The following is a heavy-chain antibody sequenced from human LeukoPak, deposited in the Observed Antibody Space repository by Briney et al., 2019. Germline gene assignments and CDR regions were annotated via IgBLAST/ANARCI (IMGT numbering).Heavy chain of an antibody. J-gene: IGHJ4*02. D-gene: IGHD3-10*01. CDR1: GGSISSYY. Sequence: SETLSLTCTVSGGSISSYYWSWIRQPPGKGLEWIGRIYTSGSTNYNPSLKSRVTISVDTSKNQFSLKLSSVTAADTAVYYCARELWFGELSGTYYFDYWGQGTLVTVSS. CDR3: ARELWFGELSGTYYFDY. CDR2: IYTSGST. V-gene: IGHV4-4*08.